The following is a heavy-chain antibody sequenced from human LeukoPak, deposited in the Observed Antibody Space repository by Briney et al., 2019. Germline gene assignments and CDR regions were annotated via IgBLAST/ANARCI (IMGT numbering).Heavy chain of an antibody. CDR1: GFTFSSYA. J-gene: IGHJ4*02. CDR3: AKEGWFGELLYDY. CDR2: IRGSGGST. V-gene: IGHV3-23*01. D-gene: IGHD3-10*01. Sequence: GGSLRLSCAASGFTFSSYAMSWVRQAPGKGLEWVSTIRGSGGSTYYADSVKGRFTISRDNSKNTLYLQMNSLRADGTAVYYCAKEGWFGELLYDYWGQGTLVTVST.